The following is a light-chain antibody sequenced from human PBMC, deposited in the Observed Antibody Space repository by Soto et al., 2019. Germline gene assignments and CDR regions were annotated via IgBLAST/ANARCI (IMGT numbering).Light chain of an antibody. CDR1: QSVFYRTDNKDF. CDR2: WAS. V-gene: IGKV4-1*01. Sequence: IVMTQSPDSLAVSLGERATISCKSIQSVFYRTDNKDFLAWYQQRPGQPPKLLISWASTREAGVPDRFSGSGSGTDFTLTISSPQPEDVAVYYCQQYYATPYTFGRGTKLQSK. J-gene: IGKJ2*01. CDR3: QQYYATPYT.